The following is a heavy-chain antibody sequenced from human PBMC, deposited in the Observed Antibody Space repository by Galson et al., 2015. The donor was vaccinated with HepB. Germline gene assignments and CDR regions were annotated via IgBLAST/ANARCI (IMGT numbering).Heavy chain of an antibody. CDR2: ISRIGDRT. D-gene: IGHD6-19*01. CDR3: ARAYHTYMAVSGSALRV. V-gene: IGHV3-23*01. J-gene: IGHJ4*02. Sequence: SLRLSCAASGFTLNNYAMTWVRQAPGKGLEWVSSISRIGDRTFYADSVKGRFTVSRDNSNNNFYLQLNSVRTNDTATYYCARAYHTYMAVSGSALRVWGQGTLVSVSS. CDR1: GFTLNNYA.